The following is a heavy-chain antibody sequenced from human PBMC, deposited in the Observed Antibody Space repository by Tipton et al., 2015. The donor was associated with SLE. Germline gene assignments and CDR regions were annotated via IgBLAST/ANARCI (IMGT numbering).Heavy chain of an antibody. D-gene: IGHD2-21*01. V-gene: IGHV3-30*02. CDR3: AKAVVGRNYHYGTDV. J-gene: IGHJ6*02. CDR1: GFSLSGTG. CDR2: IRHDGTDE. Sequence: SLRLSCAASGFSLSGTGIHWVRQAPGKGLDWVAVIRHDGTDEYYADSVKGRFTVSRDTSKNTVFLQMNSLRGDDTAVYYCAKAVVGRNYHYGTDVWGQGTTVNVSS.